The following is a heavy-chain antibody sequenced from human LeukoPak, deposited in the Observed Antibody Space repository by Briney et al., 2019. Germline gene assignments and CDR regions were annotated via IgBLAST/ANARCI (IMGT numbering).Heavy chain of an antibody. D-gene: IGHD6-13*01. J-gene: IGHJ6*03. CDR2: IYYSGST. Sequence: SETLSLTCTVSGGSISSYYWSWIRQPPGKGLEWIGYIYYSGSTNYNPSLKSRVTISVDTSKNQFSLKLSSVTAADTAVYYCARDRDSSSWSYYYYYMDVWGKGTTVTVSS. V-gene: IGHV4-59*12. CDR3: ARDRDSSSWSYYYYYMDV. CDR1: GGSISSYY.